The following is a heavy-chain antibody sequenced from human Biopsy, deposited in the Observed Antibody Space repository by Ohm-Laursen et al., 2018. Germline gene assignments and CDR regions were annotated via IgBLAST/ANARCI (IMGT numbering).Heavy chain of an antibody. V-gene: IGHV1-18*01. D-gene: IGHD3-16*02. CDR3: ARGEVTFGELIASLDS. J-gene: IGHJ4*02. Sequence: AASVKVSCKTSGYNFISYSINWVRQAPGQGLEWMGWIRPLNGDTKYGQKFQDRVTMTTDTSTSTVYMELTSLRSDDTAVYYCARGEVTFGELIASLDSWGQGTLVTVSS. CDR2: IRPLNGDT. CDR1: GYNFISYS.